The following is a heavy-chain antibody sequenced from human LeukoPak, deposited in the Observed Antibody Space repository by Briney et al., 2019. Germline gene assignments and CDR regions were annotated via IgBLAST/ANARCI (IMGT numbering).Heavy chain of an antibody. CDR3: ARDLYYYGSGSYYNVYVD. V-gene: IGHV1-2*02. CDR1: GHTFTGYY. D-gene: IGHD3-10*01. Sequence: ASVKVSCKASGHTFTGYYMHWVRQAPGQGLEWMGWINPNSGGTNYAQKFQGRVTMTRDTSISTAYMELSRLRSDDTAVYYCARDLYYYGSGSYYNVYVDWGQGTLVTVSS. J-gene: IGHJ4*02. CDR2: INPNSGGT.